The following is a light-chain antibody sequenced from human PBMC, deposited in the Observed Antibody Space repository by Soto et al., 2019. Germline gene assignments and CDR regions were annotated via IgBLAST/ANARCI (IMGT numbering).Light chain of an antibody. CDR1: QSVLYSSNNKNY. CDR2: WAS. CDR3: QQYYRPPYT. J-gene: IGKJ2*01. V-gene: IGKV4-1*01. Sequence: DIVMTQSPDSLAVSLGERATINCESSQSVLYSSNNKNYLAWYQQKPRQPPKLLIYWASTRESGVPDRFSGSGSGTDFTLTISSLQAEDVAVYYCQQYYRPPYTFGQGTKLEIK.